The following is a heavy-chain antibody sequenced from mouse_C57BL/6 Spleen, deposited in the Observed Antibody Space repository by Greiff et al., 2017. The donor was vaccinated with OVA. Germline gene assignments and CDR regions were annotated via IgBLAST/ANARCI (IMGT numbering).Heavy chain of an antibody. J-gene: IGHJ1*03. D-gene: IGHD2-5*01. V-gene: IGHV1-64*01. Sequence: VQLQESGAELVKPGASVKLSCKASGYTFTSYWMHWVKQRPGQGLEWIGMIHPNSGSTNYNEKFKSKATLTVDKSSSTAYMQLSSLTSEDSAVYYCARSDSNYRYFDVWGTGTTVTVSS. CDR1: GYTFTSYW. CDR2: IHPNSGST. CDR3: ARSDSNYRYFDV.